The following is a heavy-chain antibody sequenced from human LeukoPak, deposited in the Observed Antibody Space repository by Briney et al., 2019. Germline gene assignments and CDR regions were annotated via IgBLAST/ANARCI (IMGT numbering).Heavy chain of an antibody. CDR1: GFTFSSYS. Sequence: GGSLRLSCAASGFTFSSYSMNWVRQAPGKGLEWVSYISSSSSTIYYADSVKGRFTISRDNAKNPLYLQMNSLRAEDTAVYYCARMGGVIAAGYGMDVWGQGTTVTVSS. V-gene: IGHV3-48*01. J-gene: IGHJ6*02. CDR3: ARMGGVIAAGYGMDV. D-gene: IGHD6-13*01. CDR2: ISSSSSTI.